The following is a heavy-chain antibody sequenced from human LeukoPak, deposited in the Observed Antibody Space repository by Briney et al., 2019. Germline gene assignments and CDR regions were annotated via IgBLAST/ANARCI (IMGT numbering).Heavy chain of an antibody. CDR2: VFYSGVT. J-gene: IGHJ5*02. Sequence: PSETLSLTCTVSGGSISSSSYYWGWIRQPPGKGLQWIGFVFYSGVTNYNPSLRSRVTISVDMSKNQFSLNLSSVTAADTAVYYCARGPYGGTNWFDPWGQGTLVTVSS. D-gene: IGHD3-16*01. V-gene: IGHV4-61*05. CDR3: ARGPYGGTNWFDP. CDR1: GGSISSSSYY.